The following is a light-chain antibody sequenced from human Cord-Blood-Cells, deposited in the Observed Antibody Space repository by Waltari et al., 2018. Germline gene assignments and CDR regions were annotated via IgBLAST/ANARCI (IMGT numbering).Light chain of an antibody. Sequence: SYELTQTPSVSVSPGQPASITSSGDKLGDKYACWYQQKPGPSPVLVIYQDSKRPSGIPERFSGSNSGNTATLTISGTQAMDEADYYCQAWDSSTVVFGGGTKLTVL. CDR1: KLGDKY. CDR3: QAWDSSTVV. CDR2: QDS. V-gene: IGLV3-1*01. J-gene: IGLJ2*01.